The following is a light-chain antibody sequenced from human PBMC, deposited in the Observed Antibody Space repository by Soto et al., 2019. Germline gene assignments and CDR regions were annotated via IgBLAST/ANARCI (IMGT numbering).Light chain of an antibody. CDR3: QQYNSYSKT. J-gene: IGKJ1*01. CDR2: DAS. V-gene: IGKV1-13*02. CDR1: QGITSY. Sequence: AIQLTQSPSSLSASVGDRVTITCRASQGITSYLAWYQQRPGKAPRLLIYDASSLESGVPSRFSGTRSGTEFTLTISSLQPDDFATYYCQQYNSYSKTFGQGTKVDIK.